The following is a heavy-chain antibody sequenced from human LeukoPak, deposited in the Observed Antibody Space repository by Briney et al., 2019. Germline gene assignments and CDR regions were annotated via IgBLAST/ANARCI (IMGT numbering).Heavy chain of an antibody. CDR3: AGMRITTPTVRTLDY. CDR1: GGSMSTYY. CDR2: IYYTGST. V-gene: IGHV4-59*01. J-gene: IGHJ4*02. Sequence: SETLSLTCTVSGGSMSTYYWTWIRQPPGKGLEWIGFIYYTGSTNYNPSLKSRVTISVDTSKNQFSLKLSSVTAADTAVYYCAGMRITTPTVRTLDYWGQRTLVTVSS. D-gene: IGHD1-14*01.